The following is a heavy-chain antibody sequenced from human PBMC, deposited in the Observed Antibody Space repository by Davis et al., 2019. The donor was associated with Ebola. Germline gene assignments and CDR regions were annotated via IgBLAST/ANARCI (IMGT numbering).Heavy chain of an antibody. V-gene: IGHV3-48*02. CDR3: ARDRDSSGWYLGSLDY. CDR2: ISSSSSTI. J-gene: IGHJ4*02. D-gene: IGHD6-19*01. CDR1: GFTFDDYA. Sequence: GESLKISCAASGFTFDDYALNWVRQAPGKGLEWVSYISSSSSTIYYADSVKGRFTISRDNAKNSLYLQMNSLRDEDTAVYYCARDRDSSGWYLGSLDYWGQGTLVTVSS.